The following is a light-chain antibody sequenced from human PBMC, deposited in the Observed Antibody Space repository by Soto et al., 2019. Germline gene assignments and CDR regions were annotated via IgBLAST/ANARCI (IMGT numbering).Light chain of an antibody. CDR3: QQYGGSPGT. V-gene: IGKV3-20*01. Sequence: EFVLTQSPGTLSLSPGETATLSCRTSQSVSSNQLAWYQQKPGQAPRLLIYGASSRTTGIPDRFSGSGSGTNFTLTISRLETEDFAVYYCQQYGGSPGTFGQGTKVEIK. J-gene: IGKJ1*01. CDR2: GAS. CDR1: QSVSSNQ.